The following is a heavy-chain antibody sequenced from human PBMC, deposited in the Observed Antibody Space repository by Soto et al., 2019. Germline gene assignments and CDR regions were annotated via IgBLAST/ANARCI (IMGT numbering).Heavy chain of an antibody. CDR3: ARDLREGYYDI. J-gene: IGHJ3*02. CDR1: AYTFIDYY. CDR2: INPKNGGT. D-gene: IGHD1-26*01. V-gene: IGHV1-2*04. Sequence: ASVKVSCKASAYTFIDYYVHWMRQAPGQGLEWIGWINPKNGGTKFAQKFQGWGTMTRDTSISTAYMELSRLRSDDTAIYYCARDLREGYYDIWGQGTVVTVSS.